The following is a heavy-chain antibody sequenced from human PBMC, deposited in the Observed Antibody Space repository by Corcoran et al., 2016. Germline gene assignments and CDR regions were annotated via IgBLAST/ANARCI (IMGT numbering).Heavy chain of an antibody. CDR3: ARDGDTWIGTYGMDV. Sequence: QVQLQESGPGLVKPSETLSLTCTVSGGSISSYYWSWIRQPAGKGLEWIGRIYTSGSTNYNPSLKSRVTMSVDTAKNQFPLKLSSVTAADTAVYYCARDGDTWIGTYGMDVWGQGTTVTVSS. D-gene: IGHD5-12*01. CDR1: GGSISSYY. J-gene: IGHJ6*02. CDR2: IYTSGST. V-gene: IGHV4-4*07.